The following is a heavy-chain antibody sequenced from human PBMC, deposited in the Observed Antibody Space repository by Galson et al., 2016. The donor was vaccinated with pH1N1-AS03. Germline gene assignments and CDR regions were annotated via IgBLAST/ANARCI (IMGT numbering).Heavy chain of an antibody. CDR1: TDSINSYF. D-gene: IGHD1-14*01. J-gene: IGHJ4*02. CDR3: ARALRTPLPN. CDR2: IFHGGKT. Sequence: SETLSLTCSVSTDSINSYFWSWIRQPPGRGLEWIGHIFHGGKTTYNPSLKRRVTMTVDPSKNLLSLNLTSVPAADTALYYCARALRTPLPNWGQGTLVTVSS. V-gene: IGHV4-59*12.